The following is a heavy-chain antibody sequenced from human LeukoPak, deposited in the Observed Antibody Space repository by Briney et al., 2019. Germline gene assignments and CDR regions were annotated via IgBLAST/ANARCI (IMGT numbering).Heavy chain of an antibody. CDR3: ARDMGDTAMVTDYYYYGMDV. CDR2: IIPILGIA. Sequence: SVKVSCKASGGTFSSYAISWVRQAPGQGLEWMGRIIPILGIANYAQKFQGRATITADKSTSTAYMELSSLRSEDTAVYYCARDMGDTAMVTDYYYYGMDVWGQGTLVTVSS. D-gene: IGHD5-18*01. CDR1: GGTFSSYA. J-gene: IGHJ6*02. V-gene: IGHV1-69*04.